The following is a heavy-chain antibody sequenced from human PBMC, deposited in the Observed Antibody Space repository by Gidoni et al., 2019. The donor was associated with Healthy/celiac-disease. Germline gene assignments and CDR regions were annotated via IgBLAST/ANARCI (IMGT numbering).Heavy chain of an antibody. CDR3: ARGYGSGSSPLDD. Sequence: QVQLQQWGAGLWKPSETLSLTGAVSGGPFSGYYWSWIRQPPGTGLEWIGEINHSGSTNYNPSLKSRVTISVDTSKNQFSLQRSSVTAADTAVYYCARGYGSGSSPLDDWGQGTLVTVSS. V-gene: IGHV4-34*01. CDR1: GGPFSGYY. D-gene: IGHD3-10*01. CDR2: INHSGST. J-gene: IGHJ4*02.